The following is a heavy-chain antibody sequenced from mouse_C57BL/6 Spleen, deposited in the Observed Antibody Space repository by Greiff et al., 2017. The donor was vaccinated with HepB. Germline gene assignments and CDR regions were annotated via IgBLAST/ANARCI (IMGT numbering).Heavy chain of an antibody. CDR1: GYTFTSYW. CDR3: ARCAYYSNIWYFDV. J-gene: IGHJ1*03. CDR2: IDPSDSET. V-gene: IGHV1-52*01. Sequence: VKLQQPGAELVRPGSSVKLSCKASGYTFTSYWMHWVKQRPIQGLEWIGNIDPSDSETHYNQKFKDKATLTVDKSSSTAYMQLSSLTSEDSAVYYCARCAYYSNIWYFDVWGTGTTVTVSS. D-gene: IGHD2-5*01.